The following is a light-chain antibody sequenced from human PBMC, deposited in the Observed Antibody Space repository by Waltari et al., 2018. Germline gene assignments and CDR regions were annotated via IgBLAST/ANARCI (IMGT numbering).Light chain of an antibody. V-gene: IGKV1-12*01. J-gene: IGKJ4*01. CDR2: GAN. CDR3: QQTTSFPLT. Sequence: DIQMTQSPSSVSASVGDRVTITCRASQGISSWLGWYQQKIGKAPKLLIYGANRLQCGVPSRFSGSGSGTDFNLTISRLQPEDFATYYCQQTTSFPLTFGGGTKVEIK. CDR1: QGISSW.